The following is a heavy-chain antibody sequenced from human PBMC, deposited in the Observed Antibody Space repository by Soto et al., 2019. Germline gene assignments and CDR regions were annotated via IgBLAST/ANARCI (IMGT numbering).Heavy chain of an antibody. CDR3: EKAGGGNPFDH. Sequence: KTSETLSLTCAVSGGSVSSGSYYWSWIRQPPGKGLEWIGYIYYSESTNYNPSLKSRVSISVDTSKNQFSLKMSSVTAADTAVYFCEKAGGGNPFDHWGQGTLVTVSS. J-gene: IGHJ4*02. CDR1: GGSVSSGSYY. D-gene: IGHD4-4*01. V-gene: IGHV4-61*01. CDR2: IYYSEST.